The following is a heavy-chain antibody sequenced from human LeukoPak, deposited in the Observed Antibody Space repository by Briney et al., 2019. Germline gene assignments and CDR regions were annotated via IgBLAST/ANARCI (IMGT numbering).Heavy chain of an antibody. D-gene: IGHD3-9*01. CDR3: AIDILTGTPGDWFDP. J-gene: IGHJ5*02. V-gene: IGHV3-23*01. Sequence: GGSLRLSCAASGFTFSSYAMSWVRQAPGKGREWGSAISGSGGSTYYADSVKGRFTISRDNSKNTLYLQMNSLRAEDTAVYYCAIDILTGTPGDWFDPWGQGTLVTVSS. CDR1: GFTFSSYA. CDR2: ISGSGGST.